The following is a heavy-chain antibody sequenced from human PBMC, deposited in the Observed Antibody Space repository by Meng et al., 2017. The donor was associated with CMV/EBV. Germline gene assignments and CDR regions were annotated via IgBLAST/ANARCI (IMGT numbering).Heavy chain of an antibody. J-gene: IGHJ6*02. CDR2: IYYSGST. Sequence: SETLSLTCTVSGGSISSYYWSWIRQPPGKGLEWIGYIYYSGSTNYNPSLKSRVTISVDTSKNQFFLKLSSVTAADTAVYYCARGLKDYDFWSGYHTDYYYYYGMDVWGQGTTVTVSS. V-gene: IGHV4-59*01. CDR1: GGSISSYY. CDR3: ARGLKDYDFWSGYHTDYYYYYGMDV. D-gene: IGHD3-3*01.